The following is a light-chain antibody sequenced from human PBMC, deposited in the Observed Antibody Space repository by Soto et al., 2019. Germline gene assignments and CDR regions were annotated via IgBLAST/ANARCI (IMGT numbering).Light chain of an antibody. CDR3: HQRQSWPRT. Sequence: KGLTHSRAAVSSFPGDRVTLSCRASQYINTRLAWYQHRPGQAPRLLIYQTSIRAAGIPARFSASGSGTDFTLTISDVQPEDFALYYCHQRQSWPRTFGQGTKVDIK. CDR2: QTS. V-gene: IGKV3-11*01. CDR1: QYINTR. J-gene: IGKJ1*01.